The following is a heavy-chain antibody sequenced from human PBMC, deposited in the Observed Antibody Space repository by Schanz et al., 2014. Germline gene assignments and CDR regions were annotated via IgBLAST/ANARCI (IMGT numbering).Heavy chain of an antibody. J-gene: IGHJ5*02. V-gene: IGHV3-33*01. CDR3: ARPPPLVRGIAGWFGP. CDR2: IGGDASRT. Sequence: QVNLVESGGGVVQPGRSLRLSCEESGLIFNTNGMHWVRQAPGKGPEWVSAIGGDASRTYYADSVKGRFTISRDNSKSTLYPQITTLRAADTTVYYCARPPPLVRGIAGWFGPWGQGSLVTVSS. D-gene: IGHD3-10*01. CDR1: GLIFNTNG.